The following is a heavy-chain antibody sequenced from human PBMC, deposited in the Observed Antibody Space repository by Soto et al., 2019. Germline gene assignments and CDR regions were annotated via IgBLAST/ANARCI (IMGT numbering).Heavy chain of an antibody. CDR2: INPGNANT. V-gene: IGHV1-3*01. CDR1: GYTLTSYA. CDR3: ARGVGSGWYADTQYGMDV. D-gene: IGHD6-19*01. J-gene: IGHJ6*02. Sequence: QVQLVQSGAELKTPGASVRVSCKPSGYTLTSYAMHWVRQAPGQRLEWMGWINPGNANTKYSQKLQDRVTISRDTSATTAYMDLTSLKYEDTAVYYCARGVGSGWYADTQYGMDVWGQGTTVTVSS.